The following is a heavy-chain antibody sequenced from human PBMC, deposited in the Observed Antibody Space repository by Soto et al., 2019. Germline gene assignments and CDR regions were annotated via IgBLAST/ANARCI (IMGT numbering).Heavy chain of an antibody. Sequence: EVQLVESGGGLVKPGGSLRLSCAASGFTFSSYSMNWVRQAPGKGLEWVSSISSSSSYIYYADSVKGRFTISRDNAKNSLYPQMNSLRAEDTAVYYCARGRGAAGTDSVQYYGMDVWGQGTTVTVSS. V-gene: IGHV3-21*01. J-gene: IGHJ6*02. CDR3: ARGRGAAGTDSVQYYGMDV. CDR1: GFTFSSYS. D-gene: IGHD6-13*01. CDR2: ISSSSSYI.